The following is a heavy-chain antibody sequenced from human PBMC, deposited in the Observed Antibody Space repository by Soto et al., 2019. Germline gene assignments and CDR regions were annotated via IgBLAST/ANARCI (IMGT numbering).Heavy chain of an antibody. CDR2: ITPYNGNT. V-gene: IGHV1-18*01. D-gene: IGHD3-22*01. Sequence: ASVKVSCKASGYTYTSHGISWVRQAPGQGLEWMGWITPYNGNTKYAQKLQGRVTMTTDTSTYTAYMELRSLRSDDTAVYYCARLRDDSRGYGYYYYGMDVWGEGTTVTVYS. J-gene: IGHJ6*04. CDR3: ARLRDDSRGYGYYYYGMDV. CDR1: GYTYTSHG.